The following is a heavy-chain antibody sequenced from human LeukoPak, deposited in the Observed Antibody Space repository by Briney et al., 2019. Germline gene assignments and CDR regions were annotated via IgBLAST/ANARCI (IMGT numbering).Heavy chain of an antibody. J-gene: IGHJ4*02. CDR3: ARLYSSSWQFDY. D-gene: IGHD6-13*01. V-gene: IGHV4-39*07. CDR1: GDSISSTSYY. CDR2: IYYSGST. Sequence: SETLSLTCTVSGDSISSTSYYWAWIRQPPGKGREWIGSIYYSGSTYYNPSLKSRVTISVDTSKNQFSLKLSSVTAADTAVYYCARLYSSSWQFDYWGQGTLVTVSS.